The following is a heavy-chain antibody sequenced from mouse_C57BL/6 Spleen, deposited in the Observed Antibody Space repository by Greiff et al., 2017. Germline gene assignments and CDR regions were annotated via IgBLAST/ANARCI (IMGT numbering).Heavy chain of an antibody. Sequence: VQLQQSGTVLARPGASVKMSCKTSGYTFTSYWMHWVKQRPGQGLEWIGAIYPGNSDTSYNQKFKGKAKLTAVTSARTAYMELSSLTNEDSAVYYCTIKVLGGFAYWGQGTLVTVSA. D-gene: IGHD3-3*01. CDR2: IYPGNSDT. J-gene: IGHJ3*01. CDR3: TIKVLGGFAY. V-gene: IGHV1-5*01. CDR1: GYTFTSYW.